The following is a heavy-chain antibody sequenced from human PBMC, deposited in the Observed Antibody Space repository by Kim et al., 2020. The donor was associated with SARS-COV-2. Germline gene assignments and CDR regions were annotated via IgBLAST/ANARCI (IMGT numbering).Heavy chain of an antibody. J-gene: IGHJ4*02. Sequence: SETLSLTCAVYGGSFSGYYWSWIRQPPGKGLEWIGEINHSGSTNYNPSLKSRVTISVDTSKNQFSLKLSSVTAADTAVYYCARDLSSIGFDYWGQGTLVT. V-gene: IGHV4-34*01. CDR2: INHSGST. D-gene: IGHD2-15*01. CDR1: GGSFSGYY. CDR3: ARDLSSIGFDY.